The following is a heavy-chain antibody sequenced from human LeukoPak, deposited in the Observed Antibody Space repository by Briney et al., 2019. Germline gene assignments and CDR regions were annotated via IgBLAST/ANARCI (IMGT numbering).Heavy chain of an antibody. Sequence: ASVTVSFKASGYTFTIYDINWVRQATGQGLELMGWMNPNSGNTGYAQKFQGRVTMTRNTSISTAYMELSSLGSEDTAVYYCARGSGQVSSSSWFDPWGQGTLVTVSS. CDR2: MNPNSGNT. CDR1: GYTFTIYD. CDR3: ARGSGQVSSSSWFDP. V-gene: IGHV1-8*01. J-gene: IGHJ5*02. D-gene: IGHD6-6*01.